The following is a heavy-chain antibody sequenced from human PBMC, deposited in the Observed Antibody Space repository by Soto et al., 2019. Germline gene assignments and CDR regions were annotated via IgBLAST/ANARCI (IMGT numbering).Heavy chain of an antibody. CDR1: GFTFSSYA. Sequence: EVQLLESGGGLVQPGGSLRLSCAASGFTFSSYAMSWVRQAPGKGLEWVSAISGSGGSTYYADSVKGRFTISRDNSKNTLYLQMNSLRAEDTAVYYCAKYKWVLLWFGERINGMDVWGQGTTVTVSS. J-gene: IGHJ6*02. V-gene: IGHV3-23*01. D-gene: IGHD3-10*01. CDR2: ISGSGGST. CDR3: AKYKWVLLWFGERINGMDV.